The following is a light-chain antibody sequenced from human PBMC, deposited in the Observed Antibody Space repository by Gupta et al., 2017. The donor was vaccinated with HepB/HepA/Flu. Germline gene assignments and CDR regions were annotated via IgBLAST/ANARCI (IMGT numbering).Light chain of an antibody. CDR1: QSVRSY. J-gene: IGKJ1*01. Sequence: EIVLPQSPATLSLSPGEGATLSCRASQSVRSYLAWYQQKVGQAPRLLIYDASNRATGIPARFSGSGSGTDFTLTISSLEPEDFAVYYCQQRSNWPLTFGQGTKVEIK. CDR2: DAS. CDR3: QQRSNWPLT. V-gene: IGKV3-11*01.